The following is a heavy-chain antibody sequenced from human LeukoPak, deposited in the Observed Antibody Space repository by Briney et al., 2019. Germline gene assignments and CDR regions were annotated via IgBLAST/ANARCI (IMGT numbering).Heavy chain of an antibody. J-gene: IGHJ3*02. V-gene: IGHV3-23*01. CDR2: ISGSGGST. D-gene: IGHD6-19*01. Sequence: SGGSLRLSCAASGFTFSSYAMSWVRQAPGKGLEWVSAISGSGGSTYYADSVKGRFTISRDNSKNTLYLQMNSLRAEDTAVYYCARAKGSSGWYRGAFDIWGQGTMVTVSS. CDR1: GFTFSSYA. CDR3: ARAKGSSGWYRGAFDI.